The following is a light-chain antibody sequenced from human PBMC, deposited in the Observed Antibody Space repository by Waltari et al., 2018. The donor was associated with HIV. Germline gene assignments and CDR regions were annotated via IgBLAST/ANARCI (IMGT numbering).Light chain of an antibody. CDR3: QHYATDFYS. CDR1: QNIDSW. CDR2: KAS. J-gene: IGKJ2*01. V-gene: IGKV1-5*03. Sequence: DIQMTQSPATLSASVGDRVTLTCRASQNIDSWLAWYQHKPGQATRLLIHKASSLEEGVPPRFSGTGSGTDFDLTITSLQPDDFATYYCQHYATDFYSFGQGTRLEI.